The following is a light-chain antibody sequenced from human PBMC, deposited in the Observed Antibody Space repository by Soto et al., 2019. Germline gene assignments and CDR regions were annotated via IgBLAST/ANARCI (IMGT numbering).Light chain of an antibody. CDR3: SSYTSSSTLSTYV. V-gene: IGLV2-14*01. CDR2: DVS. J-gene: IGLJ1*01. Sequence: QSALTQPASVSGSPGQSITISCTGTSSDIGGYNYVSWFQQHPGKAPKLMISDVSNRPSGVSNRFSGSKSGNTASLTISGLQAEDEADYYCSSYTSSSTLSTYVFGTGTKVTVL. CDR1: SSDIGGYNY.